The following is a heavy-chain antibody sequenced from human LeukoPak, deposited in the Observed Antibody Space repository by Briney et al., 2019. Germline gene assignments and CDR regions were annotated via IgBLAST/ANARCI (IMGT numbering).Heavy chain of an antibody. CDR3: ARGLTVPGAKYYFDN. Sequence: PGASLRLSCTTSGFTFGDYGLTWVRQAPGKGLEWVGFIRSKSYGGTTEFPASVKGRFSISRDDSRSIAYLQMNSLKPEDTALYYCARGLTVPGAKYYFDNWGQGTLVTVSS. D-gene: IGHD1-26*01. V-gene: IGHV3-49*04. CDR1: GFTFGDYG. CDR2: IRSKSYGGTT. J-gene: IGHJ4*02.